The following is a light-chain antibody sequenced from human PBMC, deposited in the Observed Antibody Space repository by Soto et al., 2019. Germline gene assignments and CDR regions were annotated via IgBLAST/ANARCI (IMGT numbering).Light chain of an antibody. CDR3: QQLNSYPRT. V-gene: IGKV1-9*01. CDR1: QGISSY. CDR2: AAS. J-gene: IGKJ1*01. Sequence: DIQLTQSPSFMSASVGDRVTITCRASQGISSYLAWYQQKPGKAPKLLIYAASTLQSGVPSRFSGSGYGTEFNLTISSMQPEDFATYCCQQLNSYPRTFGQGTKVEIK.